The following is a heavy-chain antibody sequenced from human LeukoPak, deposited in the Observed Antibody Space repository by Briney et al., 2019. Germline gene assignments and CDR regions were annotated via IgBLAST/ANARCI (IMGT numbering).Heavy chain of an antibody. CDR1: GYTFTGYY. D-gene: IGHD6-13*01. V-gene: IGHV1-2*02. Sequence: ASVKVSCKASGYTFTGYYMHWVRQAPGQGLEWMGWNNPNSGGTNYAQKFQGRVTMTRDTSISTAYMELSRLRSDDTAVYYCARDSIAAAGESFDYWGQGTLVTVSS. CDR2: NNPNSGGT. J-gene: IGHJ4*02. CDR3: ARDSIAAAGESFDY.